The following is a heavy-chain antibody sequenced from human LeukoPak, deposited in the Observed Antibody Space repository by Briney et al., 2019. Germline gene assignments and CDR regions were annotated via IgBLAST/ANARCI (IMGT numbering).Heavy chain of an antibody. V-gene: IGHV1-69*05. CDR1: GGTFSSYA. J-gene: IGHJ4*02. D-gene: IGHD3-3*01. CDR2: IIPIFGTA. CDR3: ARGNLEWLFVWDY. Sequence: SVTVSCMASGGTFSSYAISWVRQAPGQGLEWMGGIIPIFGTANYAQKFQGRVTITTDESTSTAYMELSSLRSEDTAVYYCARGNLEWLFVWDYWGQGTLVTVSS.